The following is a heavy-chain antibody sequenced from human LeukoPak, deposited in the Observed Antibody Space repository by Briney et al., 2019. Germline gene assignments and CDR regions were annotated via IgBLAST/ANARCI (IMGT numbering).Heavy chain of an antibody. Sequence: ASVKVSCKASGYTFTSYGISWVRQAPGQGLEWMGWISAYNGNTNYAQKLQGRVTMTTDTSTSTAYMELRSLRSDDTAVYYCARHLAGRDWGPDMDYCGQGTLVTVSS. D-gene: IGHD7-27*01. J-gene: IGHJ4*02. CDR2: ISAYNGNT. V-gene: IGHV1-18*01. CDR1: GYTFTSYG. CDR3: ARHLAGRDWGPDMDY.